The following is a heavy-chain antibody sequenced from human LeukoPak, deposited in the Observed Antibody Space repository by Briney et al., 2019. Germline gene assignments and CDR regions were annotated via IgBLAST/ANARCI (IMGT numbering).Heavy chain of an antibody. CDR3: ARQGDVRFLEWTNWFDP. D-gene: IGHD3-3*01. Sequence: KRGESLKISCKGSGYRFTSYWIGWVRQMPGKGLEWMGIIYPGDSDTRYSPSFQGQVTISADKSISTAYLQWSSLKASDTAMYYCARQGDVRFLEWTNWFDPWGQGTLVTVSS. CDR1: GYRFTSYW. J-gene: IGHJ5*02. CDR2: IYPGDSDT. V-gene: IGHV5-51*01.